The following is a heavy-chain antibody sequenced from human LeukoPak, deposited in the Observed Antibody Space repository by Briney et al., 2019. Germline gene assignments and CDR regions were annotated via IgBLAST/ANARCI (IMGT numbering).Heavy chain of an antibody. CDR2: VSAYNGKT. CDR3: ARADSSWPPYFDY. Sequence: GASVKVSCKASGFSFTSCYFGWVRQAPGQGLEWLGWVSAYNGKTNYGQNLPGRVTMSTDTSTSTAYMDLRGLTSDDTAVYYCARADSSWPPYFDYWGQGTLVTVSS. D-gene: IGHD5-18*01. CDR1: GFSFTSCY. J-gene: IGHJ4*02. V-gene: IGHV1-18*01.